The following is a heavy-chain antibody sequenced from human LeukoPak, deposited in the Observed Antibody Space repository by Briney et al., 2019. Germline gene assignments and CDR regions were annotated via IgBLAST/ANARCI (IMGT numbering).Heavy chain of an antibody. CDR1: GFTFSSYG. CDR2: IWYDGSNK. J-gene: IGHJ4*02. CDR3: ARDKRGYSYGLFDY. Sequence: PWGSLTLSCAASGFTFSSYGMHWVCQAPGKGLEWVAVIWYDGSNKYYADSVKGRFTISRDNSKNTLYLQMNSLRAEDTAVYYCARDKRGYSYGLFDYWGEGTLVTVSS. V-gene: IGHV3-33*01. D-gene: IGHD5-18*01.